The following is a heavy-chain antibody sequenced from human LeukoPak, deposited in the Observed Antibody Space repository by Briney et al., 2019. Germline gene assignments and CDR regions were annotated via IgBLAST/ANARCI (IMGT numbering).Heavy chain of an antibody. CDR3: ARGWFGEKHAFDI. CDR2: IYYSGST. Sequence: PSETLSLTCTVSGGSISSYYWSWIRQPPGKGLEGIGYIYYSGSTNYNPSLKSRVTISVDPSKNQFSLKLSSVTAADTAVYYCARGWFGEKHAFDIWGQGTMVTVSS. V-gene: IGHV4-59*01. D-gene: IGHD3-10*01. J-gene: IGHJ3*02. CDR1: GGSISSYY.